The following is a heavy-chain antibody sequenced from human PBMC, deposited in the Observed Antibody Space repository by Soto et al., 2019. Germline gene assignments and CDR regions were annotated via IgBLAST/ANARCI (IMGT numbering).Heavy chain of an antibody. CDR1: GYRFTEFG. V-gene: IGHV1-18*01. CDR2: ISGYNCDI. J-gene: IGHJ4*02. CDR3: GGEYCSGGRYYGPDY. Sequence: QVPLVQSGTEVKEPGASVKVSCKASGYRFTEFGITWMRQAPGQELEWMGGISGYNCDIKYAQNLQGRVTITTDASTRTVSRELRRLRADDTAVYYCGGEYCSGGRYYGPDYCGEGTVATVSS. D-gene: IGHD2-15*01.